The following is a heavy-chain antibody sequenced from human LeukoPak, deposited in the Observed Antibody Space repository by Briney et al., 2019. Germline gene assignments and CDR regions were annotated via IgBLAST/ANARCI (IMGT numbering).Heavy chain of an antibody. CDR1: GGTFSSYT. D-gene: IGHD3-16*01. J-gene: IGHJ4*02. CDR2: IIPILGIA. Sequence: SVKVSCKASGGTFSSYTISWVRQAPGQGLEWMGRIIPILGIANYAQKFQGRVTITADKTPSTAYMELCSLGSEGTARYYCGSGGYGDNGGGYWGQGTLVTVSS. CDR3: GSGGYGDNGGGY. V-gene: IGHV1-69*02.